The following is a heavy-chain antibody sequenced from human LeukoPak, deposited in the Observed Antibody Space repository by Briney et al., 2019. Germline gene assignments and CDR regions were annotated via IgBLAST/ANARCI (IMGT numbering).Heavy chain of an antibody. CDR1: GFTFSTYA. V-gene: IGHV3-23*01. Sequence: GGSLRLSCAASGFTFSTYAMSWVRQAPGKGLEWVSGISGGGGNTHYADSVMGRFTISRDNSKNTLYLQMNSLRAEDTAIYYCAKSPYFYYMDVWGKGSTVTVSS. J-gene: IGHJ6*03. CDR2: ISGGGGNT. CDR3: AKSPYFYYMDV.